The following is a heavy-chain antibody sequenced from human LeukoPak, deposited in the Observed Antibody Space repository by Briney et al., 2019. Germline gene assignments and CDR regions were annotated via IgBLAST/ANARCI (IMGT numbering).Heavy chain of an antibody. D-gene: IGHD2-15*01. CDR2: IYSADSDI. Sequence: GESLKISCKGSGYSINNYWIGWVRQMPGKGLGWMGIIYSADSDISYSPSFQGQVTISADKSISTAYLQWSSLKASDTAMYYCARQEYSSGCSCYTWFDPWGQGTLVTVSS. CDR3: ARQEYSSGCSCYTWFDP. CDR1: GYSINNYW. V-gene: IGHV5-51*01. J-gene: IGHJ5*02.